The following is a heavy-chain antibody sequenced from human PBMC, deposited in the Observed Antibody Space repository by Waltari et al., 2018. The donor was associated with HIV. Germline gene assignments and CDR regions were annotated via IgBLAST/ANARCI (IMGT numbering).Heavy chain of an antibody. D-gene: IGHD2-21*01. CDR3: ARDYVEAVHYGMDV. Sequence: QEQLVESGGGVVQPGRSLSLSCAASGFTFSRYGMHWVRQAPGKGLEWVAVIWYDGNNKYYADSVKGRFTISRDNSKNTLYLQMNSLRAEDTAVYHCARDYVEAVHYGMDVWGQGTMVTVSS. CDR2: IWYDGNNK. V-gene: IGHV3-33*01. CDR1: GFTFSRYG. J-gene: IGHJ6*02.